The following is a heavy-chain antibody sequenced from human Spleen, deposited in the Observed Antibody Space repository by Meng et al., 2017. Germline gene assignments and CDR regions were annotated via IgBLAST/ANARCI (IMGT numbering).Heavy chain of an antibody. Sequence: SETLSLTCTVSGGSISSYYWSWIRQPPGKGLEWIGYIYYSGSTNYNPSLKSRVTISVDTSNNQFSLKLSSVTAADTAVYYGARDLLSSGYGMDVWGQGTTVTVSS. CDR3: ARDLLSSGYGMDV. D-gene: IGHD2/OR15-2a*01. CDR1: GGSISSYY. V-gene: IGHV4-59*01. CDR2: IYYSGST. J-gene: IGHJ6*02.